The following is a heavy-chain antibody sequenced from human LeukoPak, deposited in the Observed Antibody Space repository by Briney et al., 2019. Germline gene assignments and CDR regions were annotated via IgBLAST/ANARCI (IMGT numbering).Heavy chain of an antibody. Sequence: SETLSLTCTVSGGSISSCYWSWIRQPAGKGLEWIGRIYTSGSTNYNPSLKSRVTMSVDTSKNQFSLKLSSVTAADTAVYYCARGPPQGAPYYFDYWGQGTLVTVSS. D-gene: IGHD1-26*01. J-gene: IGHJ4*02. CDR1: GGSISSCY. V-gene: IGHV4-4*07. CDR3: ARGPPQGAPYYFDY. CDR2: IYTSGST.